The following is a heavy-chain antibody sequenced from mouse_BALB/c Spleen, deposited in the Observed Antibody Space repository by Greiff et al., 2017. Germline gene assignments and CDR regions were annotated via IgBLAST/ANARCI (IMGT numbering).Heavy chain of an antibody. CDR3: ARDCGNYVSYWYFDG. J-gene: IGHJ1*01. D-gene: IGHD2-1*01. Sequence: EVKLMESGPGLVKPSQSLSLTCSVTGYSITSCYYWNWIRQFPGNKLEWMGYISYDGSNNYNPSLKNRISITRDTSKNQFFLKLNSVTTEDTATYYCARDCGNYVSYWYFDGWGAGTTVTVSS. V-gene: IGHV3-6*02. CDR2: ISYDGSN. CDR1: GYSITSCYY.